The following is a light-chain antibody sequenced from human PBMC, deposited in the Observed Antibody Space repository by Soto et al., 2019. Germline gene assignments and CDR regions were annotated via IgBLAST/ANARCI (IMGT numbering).Light chain of an antibody. CDR1: QGINDF. CDR3: QQYHSYPVT. Sequence: DIQMTQSPSSLSASVGDTVTNTCRASQGINDFLAWFQQKPGKAPKPLISAASSLQSGVPSKFSGSGSDRAFTLTISSLQPEDSATYYCQQYHSYPVTFGGGTKVEIK. J-gene: IGKJ4*01. V-gene: IGKV1-16*02. CDR2: AAS.